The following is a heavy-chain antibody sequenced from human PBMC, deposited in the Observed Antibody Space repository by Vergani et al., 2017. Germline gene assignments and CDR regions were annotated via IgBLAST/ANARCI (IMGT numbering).Heavy chain of an antibody. D-gene: IGHD3-10*01. Sequence: EVQLVESGGGLIQPGRSLRLSCAASGFTFGDYDMNWVRQAPGKGLEWVSRVKWNGDSSVYADSVKGRFTISRDNAKNSLYLQMTSLRAEDTAFYYCARRGSGNTYYFDYWGQGALVTVSS. J-gene: IGHJ4*02. CDR1: GFTFGDYD. CDR2: VKWNGDSS. CDR3: ARRGSGNTYYFDY. V-gene: IGHV3-20*04.